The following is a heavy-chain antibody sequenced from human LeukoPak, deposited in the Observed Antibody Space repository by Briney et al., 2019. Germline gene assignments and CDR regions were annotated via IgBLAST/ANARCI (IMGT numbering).Heavy chain of an antibody. CDR3: ATDYCISTTCYRRRFDP. CDR1: TLSSYS. Sequence: TLSSYSISSVRPPPAQVLACIAGLIPIFGTENYARKFHGRFTITADESTSTAYLALSSLTSEDTAVYYCATDYCISTTCYRRRFDPWGQGTLVTVSS. V-gene: IGHV1-69*01. J-gene: IGHJ5*02. CDR2: LIPIFGTE. D-gene: IGHD2-2*01.